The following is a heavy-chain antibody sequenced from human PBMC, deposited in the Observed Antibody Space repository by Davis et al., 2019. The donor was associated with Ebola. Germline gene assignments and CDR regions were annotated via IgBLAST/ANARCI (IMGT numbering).Heavy chain of an antibody. Sequence: GGSLRLSCAASGFTFDDFAMHWVRQAPGKGLEWVSIISRDGSSTNYADSVKGRFTISRDNSENSLNLEMNSMRPEDTALYFCAKEILPFYYYGMDVWGQGTTVTVSS. J-gene: IGHJ6*02. CDR1: GFTFDDFA. CDR3: AKEILPFYYYGMDV. D-gene: IGHD2-21*02. V-gene: IGHV3-43*02. CDR2: ISRDGSST.